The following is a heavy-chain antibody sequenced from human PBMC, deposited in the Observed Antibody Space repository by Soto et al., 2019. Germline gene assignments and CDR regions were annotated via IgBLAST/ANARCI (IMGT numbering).Heavy chain of an antibody. CDR2: ISGSGTTT. CDR3: AKAVATLSDFDS. CDR1: GFTFGNYA. V-gene: IGHV3-23*01. J-gene: IGHJ4*02. Sequence: GGSLRLSCAASGFTFGNYAVGWVRQAPGKGLDCVSVISGSGTTTYYADSVKGRFTISRDNSENTLYLQMSSLRAEDTAVYYCAKAVATLSDFDSWGQGTLVTVSS. D-gene: IGHD5-12*01.